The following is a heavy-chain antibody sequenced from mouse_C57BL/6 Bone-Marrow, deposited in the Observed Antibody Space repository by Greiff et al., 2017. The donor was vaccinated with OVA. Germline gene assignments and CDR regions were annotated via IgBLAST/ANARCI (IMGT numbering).Heavy chain of an antibody. D-gene: IGHD1-1*01. CDR3: ARDGYGSSYHFDD. CDR2: INYDGSST. V-gene: IGHV5-16*01. Sequence: EVKLEESEGGLVQPGSSMKLSCTASGFTFSDYYMAWVRQVPEKGLEWVANINYDGSSTYYLDSLKSRFIISRDNATNILYLQMSSLKSDDTATYYCARDGYGSSYHFDDWGQGTTLTVSS. CDR1: GFTFSDYY. J-gene: IGHJ2*01.